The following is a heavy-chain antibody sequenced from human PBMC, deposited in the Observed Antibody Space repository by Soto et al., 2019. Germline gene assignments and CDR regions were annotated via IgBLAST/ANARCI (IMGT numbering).Heavy chain of an antibody. CDR1: GFTFSSYG. J-gene: IGHJ4*02. Sequence: GGSLRLSCAASGFTFSSYGMHWVRQAPGKGLEWVAVIWYDGSNKNYADSGKGRFTISRDNSKNTLYLQMNSLRAEDTAVYYCARDHTYYYDSTGYPSHWGQGTLVTVSS. CDR2: IWYDGSNK. D-gene: IGHD3-22*01. CDR3: ARDHTYYYDSTGYPSH. V-gene: IGHV3-33*01.